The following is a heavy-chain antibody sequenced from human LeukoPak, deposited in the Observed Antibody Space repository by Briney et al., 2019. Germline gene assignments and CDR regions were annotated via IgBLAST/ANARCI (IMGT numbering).Heavy chain of an antibody. CDR2: VSGNGGRT. V-gene: IGHV3-23*01. J-gene: IGHJ4*02. CDR3: ARAGFGELSSFDC. D-gene: IGHD3-10*01. CDR1: GFTFSNYA. Sequence: SGGSLRLSCAASGFTFSNYAMNWVRQAPGKGLEWVSGVSGNGGRTDYADSVKRRFTISRDNSKNTLYLQMDSLRAEDTAVYYCARAGFGELSSFDCWGQGTLVTVSS.